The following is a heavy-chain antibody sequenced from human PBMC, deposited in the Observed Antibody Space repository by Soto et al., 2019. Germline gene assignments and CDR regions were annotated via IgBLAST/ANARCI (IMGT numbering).Heavy chain of an antibody. CDR2: INAGNGNT. V-gene: IGHV1-3*05. D-gene: IGHD3-22*01. Sequence: QVQLVQSGAEEKKPGASVKVSCKASGYTFTSYAMHWVRQAPGQRLEWMGWINAGNGNTKYSQKFQGRDTITRDTSASTGYMELSSLRSEDTAVYYCARSSGYYLIDDYWGQGTLVTVSS. CDR1: GYTFTSYA. CDR3: ARSSGYYLIDDY. J-gene: IGHJ4*02.